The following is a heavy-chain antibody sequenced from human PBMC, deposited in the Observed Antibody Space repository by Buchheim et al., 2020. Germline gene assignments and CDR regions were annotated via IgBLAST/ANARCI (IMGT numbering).Heavy chain of an antibody. V-gene: IGHV3-23*01. CDR2: INGRGDNT. CDR3: AKVGSSAYFFES. Sequence: EVGLLESGGSLAQPGGSLILSCAASGFTFTSYLMMWVRQGPGKGLECVSTINGRGDNTYYADSVKGRFIISRDTSRNMIYFRMDSLRVEDTAIYYCAKVGSSAYFFESWGRGTL. CDR1: GFTFTSYL. J-gene: IGHJ4*02.